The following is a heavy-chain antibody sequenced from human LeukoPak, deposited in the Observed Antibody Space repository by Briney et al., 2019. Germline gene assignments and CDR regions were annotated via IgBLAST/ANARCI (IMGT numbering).Heavy chain of an antibody. Sequence: GGSLRLSCAASGFIFKDYCMIWVRQAPGKGLEWVANIKQDGSEKYYVDSVKGRFTISRDNAKNSLYLQMNTLRAEDTAMYYCAKDAQPRSRWFDPWGQGTLVTVSS. V-gene: IGHV3-7*03. CDR3: AKDAQPRSRWFDP. CDR2: IKQDGSEK. J-gene: IGHJ5*02. CDR1: GFIFKDYC. D-gene: IGHD3-16*01.